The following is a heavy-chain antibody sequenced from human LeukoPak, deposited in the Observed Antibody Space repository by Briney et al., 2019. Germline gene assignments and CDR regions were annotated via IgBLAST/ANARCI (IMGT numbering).Heavy chain of an antibody. CDR3: ARSFYSGGDFYTPG. Sequence: PSETLSLTCTVSGGSISSSSYHWGWIRQPPGKGLEWIGNIYYSGSTYYTPSLKSRVTISIDTSKNQFSLKLSSVTAADTAAYYCARSFYSGGDFYTPGWGQGTLVTVSS. V-gene: IGHV4-39*01. J-gene: IGHJ4*02. CDR1: GGSISSSSYH. D-gene: IGHD2-21*02. CDR2: IYYSGST.